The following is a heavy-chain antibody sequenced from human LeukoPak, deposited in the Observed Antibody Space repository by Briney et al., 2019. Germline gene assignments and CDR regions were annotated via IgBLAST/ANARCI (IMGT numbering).Heavy chain of an antibody. J-gene: IGHJ4*02. D-gene: IGHD3-16*02. V-gene: IGHV3-74*01. Sequence: GSLRLSCAASGFTFSSYEMNWVRHAPGKGLVWVSRIKRDGSSPAYADSVKGRFTISRDNSKNTLYLQMNSLRAEDTAVYYCAKVAFYDYVWGSYRPTYYFDYWGQGTLVTVSS. CDR2: IKRDGSSP. CDR1: GFTFSSYE. CDR3: AKVAFYDYVWGSYRPTYYFDY.